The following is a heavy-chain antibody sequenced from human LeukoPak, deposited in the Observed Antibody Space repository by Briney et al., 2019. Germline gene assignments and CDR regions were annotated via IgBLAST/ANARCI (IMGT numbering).Heavy chain of an antibody. D-gene: IGHD1-26*01. CDR3: ARGYSATYGRFDP. V-gene: IGHV4-59*01. J-gene: IGHJ5*02. CDR2: IYYTGNT. CDR1: GGSISSYY. Sequence: PSETLSLTCTVSGGSISSYYWSWIRQPPGKGREGIGYIYYTGNTNYNPSLKSRVTISVDTSKNQFSLKLTSVTAADTAVYFCARGYSATYGRFDPWGQGTLVTVSS.